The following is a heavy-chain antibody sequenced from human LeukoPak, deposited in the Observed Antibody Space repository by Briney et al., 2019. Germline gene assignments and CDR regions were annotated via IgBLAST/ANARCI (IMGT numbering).Heavy chain of an antibody. CDR3: ARERYSYGSGYYFDY. D-gene: IGHD3-10*01. J-gene: IGHJ4*02. V-gene: IGHV3-7*01. CDR1: GFTFSSYW. Sequence: PGGSLRLSCAASGFTFSSYWMSWVRQAPGKGLEWVANIKQDGSEKYYVDSVKGRFTIPRDNAKNSLYLQMNSRRAEDTAVYYCARERYSYGSGYYFDYWGQGTLVTVSS. CDR2: IKQDGSEK.